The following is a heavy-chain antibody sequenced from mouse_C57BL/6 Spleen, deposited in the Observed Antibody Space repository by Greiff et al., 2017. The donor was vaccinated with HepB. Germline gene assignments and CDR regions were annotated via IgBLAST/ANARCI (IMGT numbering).Heavy chain of an antibody. CDR1: GFTFSNYW. CDR3: TGGGGPVAY. V-gene: IGHV6-3*01. Sequence: EVQVVESGGGLVQPGGSMKLSCVASGFTFSNYWMNWVRQSPEKGLEWVAQIRLKSDNYATHYAESVKGRFTISRDDSKSSVYLQMNNLRAEDTGIYYCTGGGGPVAYWGQGTLVTVSA. CDR2: IRLKSDNYAT. J-gene: IGHJ3*01.